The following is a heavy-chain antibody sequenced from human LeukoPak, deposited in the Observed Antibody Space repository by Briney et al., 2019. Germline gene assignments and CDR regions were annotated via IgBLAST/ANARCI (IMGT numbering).Heavy chain of an antibody. CDR3: AREEGYCTNGVCYTWFDP. D-gene: IGHD2-8*01. CDR1: GFTVSSNY. Sequence: GGSLRLSCAASGFTVSSNYMSWVRQAPGKGLEWVSVIYSGGSTYYADPVKGRCTISRDNPKNTLYLQMNSLRAEDTAVYYCAREEGYCTNGVCYTWFDPWGQGTLVTVSS. J-gene: IGHJ5*02. CDR2: IYSGGST. V-gene: IGHV3-53*01.